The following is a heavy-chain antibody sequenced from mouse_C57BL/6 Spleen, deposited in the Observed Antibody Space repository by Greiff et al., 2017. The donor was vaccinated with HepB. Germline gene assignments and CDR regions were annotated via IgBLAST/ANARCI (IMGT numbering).Heavy chain of an antibody. V-gene: IGHV1-64*01. Sequence: QVQLQQPGAELVKPGASVKLSCKASGYTFTSYWMHWVKQRPGQGLEWIGMIHPNSGSTNYNEKFKSKATLTVDKSSSTAYMQLSSLTSEDSAVYYCARRDYGNYGWFAYWGQGTLVTVSA. D-gene: IGHD2-1*01. CDR1: GYTFTSYW. J-gene: IGHJ3*01. CDR2: IHPNSGST. CDR3: ARRDYGNYGWFAY.